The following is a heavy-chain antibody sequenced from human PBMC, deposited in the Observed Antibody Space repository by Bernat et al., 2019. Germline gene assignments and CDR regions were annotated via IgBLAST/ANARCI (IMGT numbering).Heavy chain of an antibody. CDR2: IWYDGSNK. D-gene: IGHD6-13*01. J-gene: IGHJ4*02. Sequence: QVQLVESGGGVVQPGRSLRLSCAASGFTFSSYGMHWVRQAPGKGLEWVAVIWYDGSNKYYADSVKGRFTIPRDNSKNTLYMKMNSLRTEDTAVYYCARDVATSSPLGVPGDYWGQGTLVTVSS. CDR1: GFTFSSYG. CDR3: ARDVATSSPLGVPGDY. V-gene: IGHV3-33*01.